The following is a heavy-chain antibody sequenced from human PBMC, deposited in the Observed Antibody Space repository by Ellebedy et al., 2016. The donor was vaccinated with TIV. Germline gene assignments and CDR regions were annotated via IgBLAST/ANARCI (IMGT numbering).Heavy chain of an antibody. V-gene: IGHV1-3*01. Sequence: AASVKVSCKASGYTFTNYDMHWVRQAPGQRLEWMGWITAGNGDTKYSQKFQGRLTISRDTSASTAYMELSSLRSEDTATYYCATPVGTYCGGDCFSGDFDYWGQGTLVAVSS. CDR2: ITAGNGDT. CDR3: ATPVGTYCGGDCFSGDFDY. D-gene: IGHD2-21*02. CDR1: GYTFTNYD. J-gene: IGHJ4*02.